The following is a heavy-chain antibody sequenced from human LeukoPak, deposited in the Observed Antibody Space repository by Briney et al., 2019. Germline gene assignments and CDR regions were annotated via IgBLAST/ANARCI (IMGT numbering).Heavy chain of an antibody. D-gene: IGHD6-13*01. CDR1: GYTFTGYY. CDR2: IIPIFGTA. CDR3: ARARARGIAAAGTY. Sequence: GASVKVSCKASGYTFTGYYMHWVRQAPGQGLEWMGGIIPIFGTANYAQKFQGRVTITADESTSTAYMELSSLRSEDTAVYYCARARARGIAAAGTYWGQGTLVTVSS. J-gene: IGHJ4*02. V-gene: IGHV1-69*13.